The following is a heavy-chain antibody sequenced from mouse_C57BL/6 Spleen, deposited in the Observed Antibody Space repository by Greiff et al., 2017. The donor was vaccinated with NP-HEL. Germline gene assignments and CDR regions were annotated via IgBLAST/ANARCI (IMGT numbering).Heavy chain of an antibody. Sequence: QVQLQQPGAELVKPGASVQLSCKASGYTFTSYWMHWVKQRPGQGLEWIGMIHPNSGSTNYNEKFKSKATLTVDKSSSTAYMQLSSLTSEDSAVYYCARVYYDYGGDAMDYWGQGTSVTVSS. J-gene: IGHJ4*01. CDR1: GYTFTSYW. CDR3: ARVYYDYGGDAMDY. V-gene: IGHV1-64*01. CDR2: IHPNSGST. D-gene: IGHD2-4*01.